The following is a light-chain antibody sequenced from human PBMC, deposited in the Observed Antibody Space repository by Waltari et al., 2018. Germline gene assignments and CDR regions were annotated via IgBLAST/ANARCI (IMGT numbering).Light chain of an antibody. CDR1: QNLLYNSDNKNY. J-gene: IGKJ2*01. V-gene: IGKV4-1*01. Sequence: DIVMTQSPDSLAVSLGERVTIHCRSSQNLLYNSDNKNYLACFQLKPGQPPKLLIYWASTRESGVPDRFSGSGSGTEFTLTISSLQAADVAVYYCQQCYSTPYTFGQGTKLEIK. CDR3: QQCYSTPYT. CDR2: WAS.